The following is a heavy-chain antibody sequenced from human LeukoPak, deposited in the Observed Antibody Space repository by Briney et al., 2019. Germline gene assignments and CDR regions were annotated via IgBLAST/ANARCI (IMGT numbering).Heavy chain of an antibody. CDR1: GFTFSYYY. CDR2: TSSSDSTV. D-gene: IGHD2-21*02. V-gene: IGHV3-11*04. Sequence: GGSLRLSCAASGFTFSYYYMSWIRQAPGKGLEWVSHTSSSDSTVYYADSVKGRFTISRYNAKRSLYLQMNSLRADDTAVYYCARDQGTFCVGDCYYRLGYWGQGTLVTVSS. J-gene: IGHJ4*02. CDR3: ARDQGTFCVGDCYYRLGY.